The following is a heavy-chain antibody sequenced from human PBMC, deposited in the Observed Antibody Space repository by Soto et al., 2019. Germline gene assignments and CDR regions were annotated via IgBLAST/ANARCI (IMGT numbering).Heavy chain of an antibody. Sequence: GGSLRLSCAASGFTFSSYWMSWVRQAPGKGLEWVANIKQDGSEKYYVDSVKGRFTISRDNAKNSLYLQMNSLRAEDTAVYYCASFLYSSSWFSGDYFDYWGQGTLVTVSS. V-gene: IGHV3-7*01. CDR2: IKQDGSEK. CDR3: ASFLYSSSWFSGDYFDY. CDR1: GFTFSSYW. D-gene: IGHD6-13*01. J-gene: IGHJ4*02.